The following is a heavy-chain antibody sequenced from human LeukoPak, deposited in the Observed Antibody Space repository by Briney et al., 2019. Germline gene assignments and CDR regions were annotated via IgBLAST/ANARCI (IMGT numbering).Heavy chain of an antibody. V-gene: IGHV3-7*01. D-gene: IGHD5-24*01. CDR2: IKQDGSEK. J-gene: IGHJ4*02. CDR3: ANGDGFDY. CDR1: GFTFSTYW. Sequence: GGSLRLSCATSGFTFSTYWMSWVRQAPGKGLEWVANIKQDGSEKYYADSVTGRFTISRDNAKNLLYLQMNSLRVEDTAVYYCANGDGFDYWGQGTLVTISS.